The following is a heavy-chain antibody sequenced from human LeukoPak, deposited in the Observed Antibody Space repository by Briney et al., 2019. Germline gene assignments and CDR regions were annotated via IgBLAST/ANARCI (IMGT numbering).Heavy chain of an antibody. CDR3: ARTYYDFWSGTLVVFDY. D-gene: IGHD3-3*01. CDR1: GGTFSSYA. V-gene: IGHV1-69*01. J-gene: IGHJ4*02. Sequence: SVKVSCKASGGTFSSYAISWVRQAPGQGLEWMGGIIPIFGTANYAQKFQGRVTITADESTSTAYMELRSLRSDDTAVYYCARTYYDFWSGTLVVFDYWGQGTLVTVSS. CDR2: IIPIFGTA.